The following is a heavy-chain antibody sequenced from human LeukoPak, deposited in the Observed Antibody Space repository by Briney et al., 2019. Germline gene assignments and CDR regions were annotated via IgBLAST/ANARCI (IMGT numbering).Heavy chain of an antibody. Sequence: PGGSLRLSCAASGFIFSDYELNWGRQAQGKGLEWVSCITGSGTTTYYAEPVKGRFIIFRDNAKNYLYPQMNSLRADAASVLFCARDDSTRGEFDPGGQGTLVTVS. V-gene: IGHV3-48*03. CDR2: ITGSGTTT. D-gene: IGHD3-22*01. CDR3: ARDDSTRGEFDP. CDR1: GFIFSDYE. J-gene: IGHJ5*02.